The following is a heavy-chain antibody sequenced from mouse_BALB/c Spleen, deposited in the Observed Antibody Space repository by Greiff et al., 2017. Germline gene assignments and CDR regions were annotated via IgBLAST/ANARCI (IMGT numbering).Heavy chain of an antibody. CDR2: ILPGSGST. D-gene: IGHD2-1*01. Sequence: VQGVESGAELMKPGASVKISCKATGYTFSSYWIEWVKQRPGHGLEWIGEILPGSGSTNYNEKCKGKATFTADTSSNTAYMQLSSLTSEDSAVYYCARSGNYDAMDYWGQGTSVTVSS. CDR1: GYTFSSYW. J-gene: IGHJ4*01. V-gene: IGHV1-9*01. CDR3: ARSGNYDAMDY.